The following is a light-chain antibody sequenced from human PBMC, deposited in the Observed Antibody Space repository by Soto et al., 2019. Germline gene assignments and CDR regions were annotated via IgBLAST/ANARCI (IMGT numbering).Light chain of an antibody. CDR2: EVV. J-gene: IGLJ1*01. CDR3: SSYTTDISPYV. Sequence: QSALTQPPSVSGSPGQSVTISCSGTINDVTAYYRVSWYQKTPGTAPKLMIYEVVNRPSGVSNRFSGSKSGNTASLTISGLQAEDEADYYCSSYTTDISPYVFGTGTKLTVL. CDR1: INDVTAYYR. V-gene: IGLV2-18*02.